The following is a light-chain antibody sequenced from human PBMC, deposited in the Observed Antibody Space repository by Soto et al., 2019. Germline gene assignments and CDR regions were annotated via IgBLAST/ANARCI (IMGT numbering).Light chain of an antibody. CDR1: SSDIGGYQL. CDR2: EGT. V-gene: IGLV2-23*01. J-gene: IGLJ3*02. CDR3: GTWDSSLSAWV. Sequence: QSALTQPASVSGSPGQSITIPCTGTSSDIGGYQLVSWYQQHPGKAPQLMIFEGTKRPSGVSNRFSGSKSGNTASLTISGLQTEDEADYYCGTWDSSLSAWVFGGGTQLTVL.